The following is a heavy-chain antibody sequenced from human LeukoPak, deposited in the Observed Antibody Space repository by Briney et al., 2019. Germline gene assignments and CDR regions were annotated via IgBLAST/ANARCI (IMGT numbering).Heavy chain of an antibody. D-gene: IGHD3-3*01. J-gene: IGHJ4*02. CDR3: AREKEIFGNDY. V-gene: IGHV1-69*04. CDR2: IIPILGIA. CDR1: GGTFSSYA. Sequence: ASVKVSCKASGGTFSSYAISWVRQAPGQGLEWMGRIIPILGIANYAQKFQGRVTMTRDTSTSTVYMELSSLRSEDTAVYYCAREKEIFGNDYWGQGTLVTVSS.